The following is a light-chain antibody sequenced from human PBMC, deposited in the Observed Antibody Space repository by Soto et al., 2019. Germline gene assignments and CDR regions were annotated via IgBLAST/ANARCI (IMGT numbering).Light chain of an antibody. Sequence: QSVLTQPPSASGTPGQSVTISCSGSSSNIGNNFLYWYQQLPGAAPRLLIYRNDQRPLGVPDRFSGSKSGTSASLAIRGLRSEDEADYYCAAWDDNLSGLLFGGGTKLTVL. V-gene: IGLV1-47*01. CDR1: SSNIGNNF. CDR2: RND. CDR3: AAWDDNLSGLL. J-gene: IGLJ2*01.